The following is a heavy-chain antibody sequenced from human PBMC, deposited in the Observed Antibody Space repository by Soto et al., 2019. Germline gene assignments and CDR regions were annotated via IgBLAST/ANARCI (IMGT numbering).Heavy chain of an antibody. J-gene: IGHJ4*02. D-gene: IGHD4-17*01. CDR1: GFPFDNYA. CDR2: ISGSGGTT. Sequence: EVQLLESGGGLVQPGGSLRLSCAASGFPFDNYAMTWVRQAPGKGLEWVSTISGSGGTTYYTDSVKGRFTISRDNSKNTLFLQMNSLRAEDTAVYYCAKDLYGDFDYWGQGTLVTVSS. CDR3: AKDLYGDFDY. V-gene: IGHV3-23*01.